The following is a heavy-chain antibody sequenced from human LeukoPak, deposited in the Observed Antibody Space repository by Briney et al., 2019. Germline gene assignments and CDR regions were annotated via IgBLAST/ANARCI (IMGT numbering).Heavy chain of an antibody. J-gene: IGHJ6*03. Sequence: GGTLRLSCGASGFTFSSFGMSWVRQAPGKGLEWVSTISGSGDSTYYAGSVKGRFTISRDNSKNTLYLQMNSLRAEDTAVYYCAKGGAVSSKSITMVRGTRRYYYYMDVWGKGTTVTISS. D-gene: IGHD3-10*01. CDR3: AKGGAVSSKSITMVRGTRRYYYYMDV. V-gene: IGHV3-23*01. CDR1: GFTFSSFG. CDR2: ISGSGDST.